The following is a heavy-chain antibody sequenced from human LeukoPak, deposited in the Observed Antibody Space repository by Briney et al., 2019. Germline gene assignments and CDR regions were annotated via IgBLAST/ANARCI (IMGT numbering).Heavy chain of an antibody. J-gene: IGHJ4*02. Sequence: SETLSLTCAVSGYSISSGYYWGWIRQPPGKGLEWIGSIYHSGSTYYNPSLKSRVTISVDTSKNQFSLKLSSVTAADTAVYYCARGAVVITEYFDYWGQGTLVTVSS. CDR2: IYHSGST. D-gene: IGHD3-22*01. CDR3: ARGAVVITEYFDY. CDR1: GYSISSGYY. V-gene: IGHV4-38-2*01.